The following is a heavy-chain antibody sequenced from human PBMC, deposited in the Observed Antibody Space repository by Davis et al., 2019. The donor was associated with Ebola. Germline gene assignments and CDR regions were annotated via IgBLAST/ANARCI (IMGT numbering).Heavy chain of an antibody. D-gene: IGHD3-16*01. CDR2: MNPNSGNT. V-gene: IGHV1-8*01. CDR1: GYTFTSYD. CDR3: ARGPALSVTRGKGWFDT. J-gene: IGHJ5*02. Sequence: ASVKVSCKASGYTFTSYDINWVRQATGQGLEWMGWMNPNSGNTGYAQKFQGRVTMTRNTSISTAYMELSSLRSEDTAVYYCARGPALSVTRGKGWFDTWGQGTLVTVSS.